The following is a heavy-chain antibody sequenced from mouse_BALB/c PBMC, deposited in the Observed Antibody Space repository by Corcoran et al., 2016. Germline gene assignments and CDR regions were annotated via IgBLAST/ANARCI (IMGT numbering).Heavy chain of an antibody. V-gene: IGHV14-1*02. CDR2: IDPENGNT. D-gene: IGHD2-1*01. CDR1: GFNIKDYY. Sequence: EVQLQQSGAELVRPGALVKLSCKASGFNIKDYYMHWVKQRPEQGLEWIGWIDPENGNTIYDPKFQGKASITADTSSNTAYLRLSSLTSEDTAVYYCARNGNFDYWGQGTTLTVSS. J-gene: IGHJ2*01. CDR3: ARNGNFDY.